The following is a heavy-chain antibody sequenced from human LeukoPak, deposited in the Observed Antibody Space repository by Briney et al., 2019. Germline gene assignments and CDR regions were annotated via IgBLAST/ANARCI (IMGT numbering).Heavy chain of an antibody. CDR3: ANVAMNCSGGSCPLDY. CDR1: GFTFSSYA. J-gene: IGHJ4*02. CDR2: ISASGGST. V-gene: IGHV3-23*01. Sequence: GGSLRLSCAASGFTFSSYAMRWVRQAPGKGLEWVSAISASGGSTYYADSVKGRFTSSRDNSKNTLYLQMNSLRAEDTAVYYCANVAMNCSGGSCPLDYWGQGTLVTVSS. D-gene: IGHD2-15*01.